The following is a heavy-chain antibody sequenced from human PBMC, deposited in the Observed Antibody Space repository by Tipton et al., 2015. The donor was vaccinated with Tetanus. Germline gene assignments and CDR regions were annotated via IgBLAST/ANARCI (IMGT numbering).Heavy chain of an antibody. Sequence: QLVQSGAELKKPGASVKVSCTASGYTFTGYYMYWVRQAPGQGLEWVGWIDPNSGDTIYAQKFQGRVTMTRDTSISTAYMELRSLRFDDTAVYYCARDRGDYIYYGMDVWGPGTTVTVS. J-gene: IGHJ6*02. CDR1: GYTFTGYY. CDR3: ARDRGDYIYYGMDV. D-gene: IGHD3-22*01. CDR2: IDPNSGDT. V-gene: IGHV1-2*02.